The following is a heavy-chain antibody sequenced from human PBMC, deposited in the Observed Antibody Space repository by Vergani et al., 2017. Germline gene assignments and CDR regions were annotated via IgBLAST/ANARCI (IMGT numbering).Heavy chain of an antibody. CDR3: AKDSYGSSWYVIDY. CDR1: GFTFDDYS. J-gene: IGHJ4*02. V-gene: IGHV3-43*01. CDR2: IIWDGGST. Sequence: EVQLVESGGVVVQPGGSLRLSCAASGFTFDDYSMHWVRQAPGKCLEWVSLIIWDGGSTYYADSVKGRFTISRDNSRNSLYLQMTSLRTEDTALYYCAKDSYGSSWYVIDYWGEGTLVTVSS. D-gene: IGHD6-13*01.